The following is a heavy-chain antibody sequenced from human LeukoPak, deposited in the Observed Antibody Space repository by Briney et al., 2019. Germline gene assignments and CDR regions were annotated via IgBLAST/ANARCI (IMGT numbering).Heavy chain of an antibody. CDR1: GFTFSSYA. CDR3: ARGEFNGLDY. V-gene: IGHV3-30-3*01. J-gene: IGHJ4*02. Sequence: PGRSLRLSCAASGFTFSSYAMHWVRQAPGKGLEWVAVILNDGSNKYYADSVKGRFTISRDNAKNTLSLQMNSLRPEDTAVYYCARGEFNGLDYWGQGTLVTVSS. D-gene: IGHD2-8*01. CDR2: ILNDGSNK.